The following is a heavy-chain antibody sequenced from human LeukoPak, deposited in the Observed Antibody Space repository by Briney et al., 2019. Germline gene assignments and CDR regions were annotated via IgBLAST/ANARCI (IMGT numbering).Heavy chain of an antibody. J-gene: IGHJ4*02. CDR1: GFTFDDYA. D-gene: IGHD3-10*01. V-gene: IGHV3-9*01. Sequence: GGSLRLSCAASGFTFDDYAMPWVRQAPGKGLEWVSGISWNSGSIGYADSVKGRFTISRDNAKNSLYLQMNSLRAEDTALYYCAKDHTLYYSKYYFDYWGQGTLVTVSS. CDR2: ISWNSGSI. CDR3: AKDHTLYYSKYYFDY.